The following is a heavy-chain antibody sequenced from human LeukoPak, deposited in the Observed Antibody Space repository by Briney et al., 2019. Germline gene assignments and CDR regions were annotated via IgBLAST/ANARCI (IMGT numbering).Heavy chain of an antibody. J-gene: IGHJ4*02. CDR3: AKDALQGWELLSMIDY. D-gene: IGHD1-26*01. Sequence: GASLRLSCAASGFTFSSYAMSWVRQAPGKGLEWVSAISGSGGSTYYADSVKGRFTISRDNSKNTLYLQINSLRAEDTAVYYCAKDALQGWELLSMIDYWGQGTLVTVSS. CDR1: GFTFSSYA. CDR2: ISGSGGST. V-gene: IGHV3-23*01.